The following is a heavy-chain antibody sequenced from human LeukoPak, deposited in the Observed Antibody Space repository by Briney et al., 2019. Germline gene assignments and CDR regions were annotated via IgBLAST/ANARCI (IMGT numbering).Heavy chain of an antibody. D-gene: IGHD2-2*01. V-gene: IGHV1-18*01. CDR1: GYTFTSYG. CDR3: ARDLGVVVPAAIDY. J-gene: IGHJ4*02. CDR2: ISAYNGNT. Sequence: GASVKVSCTASGYTFTSYGISWVRQAPGQGLEWMGWISAYNGNTNYAQKLQGRVTMTTDTSTSTAYMELRSLRSDDTAVYYCARDLGVVVPAAIDYWGQGTLVTVSS.